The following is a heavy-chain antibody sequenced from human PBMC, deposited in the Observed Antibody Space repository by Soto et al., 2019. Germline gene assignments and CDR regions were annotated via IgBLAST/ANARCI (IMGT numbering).Heavy chain of an antibody. CDR1: GFTFSSYS. CDR3: ARDPPDDYYYYYGMDV. V-gene: IGHV3-48*02. J-gene: IGHJ6*02. Sequence: GGSLRLSCAASGFTFSSYSMNWVRQAPGKGLEWVSYISSSSSTIYYADSVKGRFTISRDNAKNSLYLQMNSLRDEDTAVYYCARDPPDDYYYYYGMDVWGQGTTVTVSS. CDR2: ISSSSSTI.